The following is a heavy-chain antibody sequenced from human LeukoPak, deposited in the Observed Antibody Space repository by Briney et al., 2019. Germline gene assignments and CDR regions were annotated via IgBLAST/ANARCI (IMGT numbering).Heavy chain of an antibody. V-gene: IGHV4-4*02. CDR1: GGSISSNNW. J-gene: IGHJ5*02. CDR3: ARDLAVAGTNWFDP. D-gene: IGHD6-19*01. Sequence: MPSETLSLTCAVSGGSISSNNWWSWVRQPPGKGLEWIGEVYHDGSTNYNPSLQSRVTISLVKSKNQFSLKLSSVTAADTAMYYCARDLAVAGTNWFDPWGQGTLVTVSS. CDR2: VYHDGST.